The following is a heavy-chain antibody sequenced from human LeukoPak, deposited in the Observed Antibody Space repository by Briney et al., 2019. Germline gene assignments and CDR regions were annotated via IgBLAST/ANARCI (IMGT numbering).Heavy chain of an antibody. V-gene: IGHV3-43*02. CDR2: ISGDGGNT. J-gene: IGHJ3*02. CDR1: GFTFSSYA. CDR3: AKDFAPRYYYDSSDWAFDI. D-gene: IGHD3-22*01. Sequence: PGGSLRLSCAASGFTFSSYAMHWVRQAPGKGLEWVSLISGDGGNTDYADSVKGRSIISRDNSKNSPYLQMNSLRTEDTALYYCAKDFAPRYYYDSSDWAFDIWGQGTMVTVSS.